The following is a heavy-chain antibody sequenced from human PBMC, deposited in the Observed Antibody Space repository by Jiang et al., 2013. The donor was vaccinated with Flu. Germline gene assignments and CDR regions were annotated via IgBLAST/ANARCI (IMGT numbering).Heavy chain of an antibody. CDR2: ISYDGSNK. V-gene: IGHV3-30-3*01. CDR1: GFTFSSYA. D-gene: IGHD1-26*01. CDR3: ARDLGPTTEWELGGGCPDY. Sequence: GVVQPGRSLRLSCAASGFTFSSYAMHWVRQAPGKGLEWVAVISYDGSNKYYADSVKGRFTISRDNSKNTLYLQMNSLRAEDTAVYYCARDLGPTTEWELGGGCPDYWGQGTLVTVSS. J-gene: IGHJ4*02.